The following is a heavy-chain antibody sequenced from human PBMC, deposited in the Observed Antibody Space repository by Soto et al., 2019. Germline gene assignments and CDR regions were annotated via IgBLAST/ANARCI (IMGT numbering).Heavy chain of an antibody. CDR1: EFNFITYS. CDR3: ARDRLGVGYYFDS. D-gene: IGHD2-8*01. V-gene: IGHV3-48*02. CDR2: ISSSSSTI. J-gene: IGHJ4*02. Sequence: GGSLRLSCAASEFNFITYSMNWVRQAPGKGLEWVSYISSSSSTIYYADSVKGRFTISRDDAKNSVYLQMNSLRDEDTAVYYCARDRLGVGYYFDSWGQGXLVTVSS.